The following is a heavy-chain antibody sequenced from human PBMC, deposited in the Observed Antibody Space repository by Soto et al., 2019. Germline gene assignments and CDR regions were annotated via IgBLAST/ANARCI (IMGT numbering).Heavy chain of an antibody. CDR2: IDPSDSYT. V-gene: IGHV5-10-1*01. D-gene: IGHD6-6*01. J-gene: IGHJ6*02. CDR3: ARTRSFKLGFYYDGMDV. Sequence: GESLKISCKGSGYSSTSYWISWVRQMPGKGLEWMGRIDPSDSYTNYSPSFQGHVTISADKSISTAYLQWSSLKASDTAMYYCARTRSFKLGFYYDGMDVWGQGTTVTVSS. CDR1: GYSSTSYW.